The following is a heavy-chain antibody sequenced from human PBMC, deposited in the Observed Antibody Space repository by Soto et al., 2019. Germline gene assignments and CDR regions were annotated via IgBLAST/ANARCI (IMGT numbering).Heavy chain of an antibody. J-gene: IGHJ4*02. CDR2: ISYDGSNK. Sequence: QVQLMESGGGVVQPGRSLRLSCAASGFTFSSYGMHWVRQAPGKGLEWVAVISYDGSNKYYADSVKGRFTISRDNSKNTLYLQMNSLRAEDTAVYYCAKEVAVAVGSPGYWAQGTLVTVSS. CDR3: AKEVAVAVGSPGY. CDR1: GFTFSSYG. V-gene: IGHV3-30*18. D-gene: IGHD6-19*01.